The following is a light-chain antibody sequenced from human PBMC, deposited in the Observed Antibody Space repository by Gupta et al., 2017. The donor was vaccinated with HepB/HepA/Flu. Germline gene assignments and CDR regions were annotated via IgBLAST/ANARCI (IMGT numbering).Light chain of an antibody. CDR1: QSISSY. V-gene: IGKV1-39*01. Sequence: DIQMTQSPSSLSASVGDRVTITCRASQSISSYLNWYQQKPGKAPKLLIYAASSLQSGVPSRFSGSGSGTEFTLTISSLQPEDFATYYCQQSDSTLFTFGHGTKVDIK. J-gene: IGKJ3*01. CDR2: AAS. CDR3: QQSDSTLFT.